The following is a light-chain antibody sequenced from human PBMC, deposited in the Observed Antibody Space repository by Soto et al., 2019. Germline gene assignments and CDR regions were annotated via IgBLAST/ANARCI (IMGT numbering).Light chain of an antibody. J-gene: IGLJ2*01. CDR2: EVT. V-gene: IGLV2-14*01. Sequence: QSALTQPASVSGSPGQSITISCTGTNSDVGGYNYVSWHQQHPGKAPKLMIYEVTNRPSGVSNRFSGSKSGNTASLTISGLQAEYEADYYCSSYTSSSTVIFGGGTKLTVL. CDR1: NSDVGGYNY. CDR3: SSYTSSSTVI.